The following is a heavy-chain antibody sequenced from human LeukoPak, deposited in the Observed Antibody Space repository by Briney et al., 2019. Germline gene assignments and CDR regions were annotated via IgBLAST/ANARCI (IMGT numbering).Heavy chain of an antibody. D-gene: IGHD6-6*01. V-gene: IGHV4-59*01. J-gene: IGHJ1*01. Sequence: SETLSLTCTVSGGSISTYYWNWIRQSPGRGLEWIGYIYHSGSTNYNPSLQSRVTISVDTSKNQFSLNLNSVTAADTAVYYCARGGAARLHFQNWGQGTLVTVSS. CDR3: ARGGAARLHFQN. CDR1: GGSISTYY. CDR2: IYHSGST.